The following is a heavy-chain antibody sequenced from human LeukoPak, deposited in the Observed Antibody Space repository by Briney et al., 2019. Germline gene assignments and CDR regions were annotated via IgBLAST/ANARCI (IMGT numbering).Heavy chain of an antibody. CDR1: GFTFSTYA. D-gene: IGHD6-19*01. CDR2: ISSSSSYI. J-gene: IGHJ3*02. Sequence: GGSLRLSCAASGFTFSTYAMNWVRQAPGKGLEWVSSISSSSSYIYYADSVKGRFTISRDNAKNSLYLQMNSLRAEDTAVYYCARVPQWLVENAFDIWGQGTMVTVSS. V-gene: IGHV3-21*01. CDR3: ARVPQWLVENAFDI.